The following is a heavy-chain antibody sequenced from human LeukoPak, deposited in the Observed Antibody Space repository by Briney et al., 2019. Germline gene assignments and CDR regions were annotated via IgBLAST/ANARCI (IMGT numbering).Heavy chain of an antibody. CDR3: AREERARVVPSP. D-gene: IGHD2-21*01. J-gene: IGHJ5*02. CDR2: INTGDGDT. CDR1: GYTFTDYT. V-gene: IGHV1-3*04. Sequence: GASVKVSCKASGYTFTDYTIHWVRQAPGQSLEWMGWINTGDGDTKYSQKFQGRVTITRDTSISTAYMELSRLRSDDTAVYYCAREERARVVPSPWGQGTLVTVSS.